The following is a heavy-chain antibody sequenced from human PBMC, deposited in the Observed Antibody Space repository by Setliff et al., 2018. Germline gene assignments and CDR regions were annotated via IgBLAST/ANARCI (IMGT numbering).Heavy chain of an antibody. D-gene: IGHD6-6*01. Sequence: ASVKVSCKASGYTFTSYDINWVRQATGQGLEWMGWMNPNSGNTGYAQKFQGRVTITRNTSISTAYMELSSLRSEDTAVYYCALEYSNSSPTVYYYMDVWGKGTTVTVSS. CDR1: GYTFTSYD. V-gene: IGHV1-8*03. CDR2: MNPNSGNT. J-gene: IGHJ6*03. CDR3: ALEYSNSSPTVYYYMDV.